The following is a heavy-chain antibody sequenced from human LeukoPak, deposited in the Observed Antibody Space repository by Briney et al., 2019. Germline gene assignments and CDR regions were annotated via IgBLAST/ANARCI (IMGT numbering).Heavy chain of an antibody. CDR3: AHSSVGSSGWSDLGY. CDR2: IYWDDDE. Sequence: SGPTLVKPTQTLTLTCTFSGFSLSTSGVAVGWIRQPPGKPLEWLAFIYWDDDERYSPSLRSRLTIIKDTSKNQVVLTMTNMDPVDTATYYCAHSSVGSSGWSDLGYWGQGTLVTVSS. CDR1: GFSLSTSGVA. J-gene: IGHJ4*02. V-gene: IGHV2-5*02. D-gene: IGHD6-19*01.